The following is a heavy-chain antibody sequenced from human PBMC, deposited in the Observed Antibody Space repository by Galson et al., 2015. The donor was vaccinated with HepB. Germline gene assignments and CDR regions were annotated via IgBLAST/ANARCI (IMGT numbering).Heavy chain of an antibody. CDR2: IRNKVNNYAT. J-gene: IGHJ4*02. V-gene: IGHV3-73*01. CDR1: GFPFSGST. Sequence: LSLSCAASGFPFSGSTMNWIRQASGKGLDWVGLIRNKVNNYATAYDASVQGRFTISRDDSKNTAYLQMNTLKTEDTAVYYCVAEGYWGQGTLVTVSS. CDR3: VAEGY.